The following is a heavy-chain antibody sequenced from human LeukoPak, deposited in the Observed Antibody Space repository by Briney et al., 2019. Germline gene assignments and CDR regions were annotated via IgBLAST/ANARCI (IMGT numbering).Heavy chain of an antibody. V-gene: IGHV3-30*02. J-gene: IGHJ5*02. CDR2: IRYDGSNK. CDR1: GFTFSSYG. Sequence: PGGSLRLSCAASGFTFSSYGMHWVRRAPGKGLEWVAFIRYDGSNKYYADSVKGRFTISRDNSKNTLYLQMNSLRAEDTAVYYCAKLAVGATLNWFDPWGQGTLVTVSS. D-gene: IGHD1-26*01. CDR3: AKLAVGATLNWFDP.